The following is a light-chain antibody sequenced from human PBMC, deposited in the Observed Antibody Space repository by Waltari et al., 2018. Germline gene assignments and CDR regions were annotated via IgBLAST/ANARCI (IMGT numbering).Light chain of an antibody. V-gene: IGLV4-60*03. CDR2: LEDSGNY. J-gene: IGLJ3*02. CDR1: SGHSTYI. CDR3: ETWDSNTRV. Sequence: QPVLTQSSSTSASLGSSVKLTCTLDSGHSTYIIAWHQQQAGKAPRSLMKLEDSGNYNKGSGVPDRFSGSSSGADRYLAIFNLQSEDEADYYCETWDSNTRVFGGGTKLTVL.